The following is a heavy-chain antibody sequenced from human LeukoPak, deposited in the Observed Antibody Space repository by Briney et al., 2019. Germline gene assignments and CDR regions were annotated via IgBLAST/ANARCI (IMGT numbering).Heavy chain of an antibody. CDR2: ISYDGSNK. CDR3: ARDSNWSFDY. V-gene: IGHV3-30*03. J-gene: IGHJ4*02. CDR1: GFTFSSYD. Sequence: GGSLRLSCAASGFTFSSYDMHWVRQAPGKGLEWVAVISYDGSNKYYAASVKGRFTISRDNSKNTLYLQMNSRRPEDTAVYYCARDSNWSFDYWGQGTLVTVSS. D-gene: IGHD7-27*01.